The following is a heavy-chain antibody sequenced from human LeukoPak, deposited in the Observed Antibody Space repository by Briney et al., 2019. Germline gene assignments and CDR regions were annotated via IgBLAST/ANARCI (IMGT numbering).Heavy chain of an antibody. CDR3: AREVVRGVIK. V-gene: IGHV3-53*04. CDR1: GFTFSDHY. Sequence: PGGSLRLPCAASGFTFSDHYMTWVRQAPGKGLEWVSVIYSGGSTYYADSVKGRFTISRHNSKNTLYLQMNSLRAEDTAVYYCAREVVRGVIKWGQGTLITVSS. D-gene: IGHD3-10*01. J-gene: IGHJ4*02. CDR2: IYSGGST.